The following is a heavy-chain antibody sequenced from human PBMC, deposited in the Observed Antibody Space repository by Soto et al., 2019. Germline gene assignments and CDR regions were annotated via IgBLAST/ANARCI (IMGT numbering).Heavy chain of an antibody. CDR3: AKDPGGVTMIVVVINAFDI. J-gene: IGHJ3*02. V-gene: IGHV3-23*01. CDR2: ISGSGGST. D-gene: IGHD3-22*01. CDR1: GFTFSSYA. Sequence: EVQLLESGGGLVQPGGSLRLPCAASGFTFSSYAMSWVRQAPGKGLEWVSAISGSGGSTYYADSVKGRFTISRDNSKNTLYLQMNSLRAEDTAVYYCAKDPGGVTMIVVVINAFDIWGQGTMVTVSS.